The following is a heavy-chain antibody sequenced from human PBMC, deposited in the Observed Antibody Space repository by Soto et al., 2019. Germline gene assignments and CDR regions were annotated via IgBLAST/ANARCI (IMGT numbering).Heavy chain of an antibody. CDR3: ASGGETTIFGVVIIRYYGMDV. Sequence: GGSLRLSCTASGFTFSSYSMHWVRQAPGKGLEWVAVIFYDGNNKYYADSVKGRFTISRDNSKNTLYLQMNSLRAEDTAVYYCASGGETTIFGVVIIRYYGMDVWGQGTTVTVSS. CDR2: IFYDGNNK. D-gene: IGHD3-3*01. CDR1: GFTFSSYS. V-gene: IGHV3-30*04. J-gene: IGHJ6*02.